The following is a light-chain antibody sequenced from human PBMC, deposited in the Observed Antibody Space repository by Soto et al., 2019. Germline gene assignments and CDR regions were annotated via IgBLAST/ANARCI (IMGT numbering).Light chain of an antibody. CDR3: SSFAGSYTHV. J-gene: IGLJ1*01. CDR2: DVS. Sequence: QSVLTQPRSVSGSPGQAVTFSCTGTNSDVGAYNYVSWYRQHPGKAPKVIIYDVSKRPSGVPDRFSGSKSGNTASLTISGLQAEDEANYFCSSFAGSYTHVFGTGTKVTVL. CDR1: NSDVGAYNY. V-gene: IGLV2-11*01.